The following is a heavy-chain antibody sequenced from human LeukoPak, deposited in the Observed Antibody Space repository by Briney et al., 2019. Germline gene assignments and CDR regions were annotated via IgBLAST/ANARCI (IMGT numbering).Heavy chain of an antibody. V-gene: IGHV3-21*01. Sequence: GGSLRLSCAASGFTFSSYSMNWVRQAPGKGLEWVSSISSSSSYIYYADSVKGRFTISRDNAKNSLYLQMNSLRGEDTAIYYCARDIAPRGYSYGFGYWGQGTLVTVSS. D-gene: IGHD5-18*01. CDR2: ISSSSSYI. CDR3: ARDIAPRGYSYGFGY. CDR1: GFTFSSYS. J-gene: IGHJ4*02.